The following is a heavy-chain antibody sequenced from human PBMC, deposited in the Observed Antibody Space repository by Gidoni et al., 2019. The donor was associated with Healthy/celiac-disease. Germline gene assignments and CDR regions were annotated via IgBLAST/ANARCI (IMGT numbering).Heavy chain of an antibody. V-gene: IGHV4-61*02. J-gene: IGHJ4*02. CDR3: ARGPDYDILTGYYKGGDFDY. CDR1: GGPISSGSYY. D-gene: IGHD3-9*01. CDR2: IYTSGST. Sequence: QVQLQESGPGLVKPSQTLSLTCTVSGGPISSGSYYWSWIRQPAGKGLEWIGRIYTSGSTNYNPSLKSRVTMSVDTSKNQFSLKLSSVTAADTAVYYCARGPDYDILTGYYKGGDFDYWGQGTLVTVSS.